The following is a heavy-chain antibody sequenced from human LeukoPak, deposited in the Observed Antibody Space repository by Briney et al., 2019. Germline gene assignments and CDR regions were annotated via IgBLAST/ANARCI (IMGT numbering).Heavy chain of an antibody. D-gene: IGHD2-2*01. V-gene: IGHV1-18*01. Sequence: GASVKVSCKASGYTFTSYGISWVRQAPGQGLEWMGWISAYNGNTNYAQKLQGRVTMTTDTSTSTAYMELRSLRSDDTAVYYCARACCSSTSCYSVFDYWGQGTLVTVSS. CDR2: ISAYNGNT. CDR3: ARACCSSTSCYSVFDY. J-gene: IGHJ4*02. CDR1: GYTFTSYG.